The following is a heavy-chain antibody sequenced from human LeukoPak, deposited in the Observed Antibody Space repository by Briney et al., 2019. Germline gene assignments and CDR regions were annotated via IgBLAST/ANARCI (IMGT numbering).Heavy chain of an antibody. D-gene: IGHD3-22*01. V-gene: IGHV3-9*03. J-gene: IGHJ4*02. Sequence: PGRSLRLSCAASGFTFDDYAMRWVRQAPGKGLEWVSSISSNSGKIGYAGSVMGRFTISRDNAKNSLYLQMNSLRAEDMAFYYCAKGDGYYDSSAYSLPDFWGQETLVTVSS. CDR2: ISSNSGKI. CDR1: GFTFDDYA. CDR3: AKGDGYYDSSAYSLPDF.